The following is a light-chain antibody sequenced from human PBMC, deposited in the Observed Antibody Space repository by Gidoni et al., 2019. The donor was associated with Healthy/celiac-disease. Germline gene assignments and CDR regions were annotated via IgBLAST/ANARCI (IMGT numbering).Light chain of an antibody. CDR2: GAS. CDR1: QSVSSN. J-gene: IGKJ1*01. Sequence: THSPATLSVSPGERATLSCRASQSVSSNLAWYQQKPGQAPRLLIYGASTRATGIPARFSGSGSGTEFTLTISSLQSEDFAVYYCQQYNNWPPWTFXQXTKVEIK. CDR3: QQYNNWPPWT. V-gene: IGKV3-15*01.